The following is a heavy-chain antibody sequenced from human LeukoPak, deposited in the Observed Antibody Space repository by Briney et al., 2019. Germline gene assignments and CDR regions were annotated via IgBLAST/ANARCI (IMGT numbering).Heavy chain of an antibody. J-gene: IGHJ4*02. CDR2: IYYSGST. CDR3: ARGLWDSTGFDC. CDR1: GGSICSGGYY. Sequence: SQTLSLTCTVSGGSICSGGYYWSWIRQHPGKGLEWIGYIYYSGSTYYNPSLKSRVTISVDTSKNQFSLKLSSVTAADTAVYYCARGLWDSTGFDCWGQGTLVTVSS. D-gene: IGHD2/OR15-2a*01. V-gene: IGHV4-31*03.